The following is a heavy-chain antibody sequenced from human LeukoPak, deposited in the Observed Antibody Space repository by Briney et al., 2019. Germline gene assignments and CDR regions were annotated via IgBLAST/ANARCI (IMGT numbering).Heavy chain of an antibody. CDR3: AAYVDTAMDFDY. Sequence: ASVKVSCTASGYTFTGYYMHWVRQAPGQGLEWMGWINPNSGGTNYAQKFQGRVTMTRDTSISTAYMELSRLRSDDTAVYYCAAYVDTAMDFDYWGQGTLVTVSS. J-gene: IGHJ4*02. V-gene: IGHV1-2*02. CDR2: INPNSGGT. CDR1: GYTFTGYY. D-gene: IGHD5-18*01.